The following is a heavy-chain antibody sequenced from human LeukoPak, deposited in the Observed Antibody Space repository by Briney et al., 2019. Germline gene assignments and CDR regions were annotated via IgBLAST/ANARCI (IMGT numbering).Heavy chain of an antibody. CDR1: GGSISSSSYY. Sequence: SETLSLTXTVSGGSISSSSYYWGWISQPPGKGLQWIGSIYYSGSTYYNPSLKSRVTISVDTSKNQFSLKLSSVTAADTAVYYCARRAAARPRYFDLWGRGTLVTVSS. V-gene: IGHV4-39*01. CDR2: IYYSGST. CDR3: ARRAAARPRYFDL. J-gene: IGHJ2*01. D-gene: IGHD6-6*01.